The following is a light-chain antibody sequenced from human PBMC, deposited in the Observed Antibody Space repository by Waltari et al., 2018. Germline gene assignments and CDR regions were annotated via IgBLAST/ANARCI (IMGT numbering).Light chain of an antibody. Sequence: DFVMTQSPDSLAVSLGGRATINCRSSQTILDNADKSNYLAWYQHKPGQPPKLLISWASARESGVPDRFTGSGSGTDFTLTITSLQAEDVAIYYCQQYYATPRTFDQGTKVEVK. CDR1: QTILDNADKSNY. J-gene: IGKJ1*01. V-gene: IGKV4-1*01. CDR3: QQYYATPRT. CDR2: WAS.